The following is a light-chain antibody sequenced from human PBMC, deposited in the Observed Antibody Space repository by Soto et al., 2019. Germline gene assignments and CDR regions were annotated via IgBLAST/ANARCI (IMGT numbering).Light chain of an antibody. CDR1: QTLSSTF. CDR2: GAS. Sequence: EIVLTQSPGTLSLSPGERATLSCRAGQTLSSTFLAWYQQKPAQAPRLLIYGASSRATGGPDRFSGSLSGTDFTLTISRVEPEEFAVYDCQQYGTSPTVGGGTRMESK. V-gene: IGKV3-20*01. J-gene: IGKJ4*02. CDR3: QQYGTSPT.